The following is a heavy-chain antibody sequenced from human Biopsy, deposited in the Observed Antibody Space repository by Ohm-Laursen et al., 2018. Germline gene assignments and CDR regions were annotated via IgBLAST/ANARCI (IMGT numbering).Heavy chain of an antibody. J-gene: IGHJ4*02. CDR2: INCKTGAT. Sequence: GASVKVSCKASSYTFTDYNIHWMRLAPGQGLEWLGYINCKTGATNYAQKFQGTVTMTRDTSISTAYLALGSLRSADTAIYYCARDPLNGHKHFDYWGQGSLVTVSS. D-gene: IGHD2-8*01. V-gene: IGHV1-2*02. CDR3: ARDPLNGHKHFDY. CDR1: SYTFTDYN.